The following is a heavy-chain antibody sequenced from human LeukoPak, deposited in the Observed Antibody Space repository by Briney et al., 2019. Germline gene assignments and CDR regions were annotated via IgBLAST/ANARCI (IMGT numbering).Heavy chain of an antibody. Sequence: GGSLRLSCAASGFTFSSYAMYWVRQAPGKGLEYVSAISSNGGSTYYANSVKGRFTISRDNSKNTLYLQMGSLRAEDMAVYYCARAPRIWGQGTMVTVSS. CDR1: GFTFSSYA. CDR3: ARAPRI. CDR2: ISSNGGST. J-gene: IGHJ3*02. V-gene: IGHV3-64*01.